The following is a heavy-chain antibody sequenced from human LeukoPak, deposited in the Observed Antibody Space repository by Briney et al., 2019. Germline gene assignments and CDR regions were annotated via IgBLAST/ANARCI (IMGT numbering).Heavy chain of an antibody. CDR1: GFTFSSYS. Sequence: GGSLRLSCAASGFTFSSYSMNWVRQAPGKGLEWVSSISGSNTDIYYADSVKGRFTISRDNAKNSLYLQINSLRAEDTAIYYCARRGYYDSSGYDYWGQGTLVTVSS. CDR3: ARRGYYDSSGYDY. V-gene: IGHV3-21*01. CDR2: ISGSNTDI. J-gene: IGHJ4*02. D-gene: IGHD3-22*01.